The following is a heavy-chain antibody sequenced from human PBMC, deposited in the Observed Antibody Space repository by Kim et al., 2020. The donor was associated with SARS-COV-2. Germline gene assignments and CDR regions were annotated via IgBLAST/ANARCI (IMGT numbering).Heavy chain of an antibody. J-gene: IGHJ4*02. CDR1: GYIFTKYA. CDR2: INTNTGDP. CDR3: ARRFRGGSCPD. D-gene: IGHD2-15*01. Sequence: ASVKVSCKASGYIFTKYALNWVRKAPGQGLEFMGWINTNTGDPMYAQGFTGRFAFSLDPSVNTAYLQISSLKAGDTGLYYCARRFRGGSCPDWGQGTQVTVSS. V-gene: IGHV7-4-1*02.